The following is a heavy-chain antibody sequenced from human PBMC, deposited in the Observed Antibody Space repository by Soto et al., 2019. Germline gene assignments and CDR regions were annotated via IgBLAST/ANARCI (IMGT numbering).Heavy chain of an antibody. CDR1: GGSISSGGYY. D-gene: IGHD2-15*01. CDR2: IYYSGST. Sequence: QVQLQESGPGLVKPSQTLSLTCTVSGGSISSGGYYWSWIRQHPGKGLEWIGYIYYSGSTYYNPSLKSRVTISVDTSKNQFSLKLSSVTAADTAVYYCARDHPGVAAGGDAFDIWGQGTMVTVSS. J-gene: IGHJ3*02. V-gene: IGHV4-31*03. CDR3: ARDHPGVAAGGDAFDI.